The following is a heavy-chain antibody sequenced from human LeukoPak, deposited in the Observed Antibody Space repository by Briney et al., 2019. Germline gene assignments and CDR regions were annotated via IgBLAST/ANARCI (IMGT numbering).Heavy chain of an antibody. CDR1: GFTFSSYA. CDR3: AKEGPYDFWSGHASAFDI. D-gene: IGHD3-3*01. J-gene: IGHJ3*02. CDR2: ISGNGGST. V-gene: IGHV3-23*01. Sequence: PGGSLRLSCAASGFTFSSYAMNWVRQAPGKGPEWVSAISGNGGSTYYADSVKGRFTISRDNSKNTLYLQIDSLRAEDTAVYYCAKEGPYDFWSGHASAFDIWGQGTKVTVSS.